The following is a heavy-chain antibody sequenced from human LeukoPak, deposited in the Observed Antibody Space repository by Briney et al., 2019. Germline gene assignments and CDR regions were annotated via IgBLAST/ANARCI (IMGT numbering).Heavy chain of an antibody. J-gene: IGHJ6*04. CDR1: GFTFGDYA. V-gene: IGHV3-49*03. CDR2: IRSKAYGGTT. Sequence: PGGSLRLSCTASGFTFGDYAMSWFRQAAGKGLEWVGFIRSKAYGGTTEYAASVKGRFTISRDDSKSIAYLQMNSLKTEDTAVYYCTRDQVGARSASSSSDVWGKGTTVTVSS. D-gene: IGHD6-6*01. CDR3: TRDQVGARSASSSSDV.